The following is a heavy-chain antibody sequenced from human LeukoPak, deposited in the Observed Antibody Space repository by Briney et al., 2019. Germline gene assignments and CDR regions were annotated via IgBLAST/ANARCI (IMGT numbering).Heavy chain of an antibody. CDR3: VRGEGYSGSYFDY. D-gene: IGHD1-26*01. Sequence: PSETLSLTCSVSGGSISSCYWSWIRQPPGKGLEWIGYIHYSGSTNYNPSLKSRVTMSVDTSKNQFSLNLSSVTAADTAVYYCVRGEGYSGSYFDYWGQGTLVTVSS. CDR2: IHYSGST. V-gene: IGHV4-59*01. J-gene: IGHJ4*02. CDR1: GGSISSCY.